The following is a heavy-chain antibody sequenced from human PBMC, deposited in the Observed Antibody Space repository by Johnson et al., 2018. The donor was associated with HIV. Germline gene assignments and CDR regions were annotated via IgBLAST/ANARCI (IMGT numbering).Heavy chain of an antibody. CDR1: GFRFSSYS. CDR3: TRDAKLRPLDGPDDAFDI. D-gene: IGHD2-2*03. Sequence: QVQLVESGGGVVQPGRSLRLSCVASGFRFSSYSVHWVRQAPGKGLEWVAVISYDGSNISYADSVRGRFSISRDKSKDTLYLQMSSLRAEDTAVYYCTRDAKLRPLDGPDDAFDIWGQGTMVTVSS. J-gene: IGHJ3*02. CDR2: ISYDGSNI. V-gene: IGHV3-30*04.